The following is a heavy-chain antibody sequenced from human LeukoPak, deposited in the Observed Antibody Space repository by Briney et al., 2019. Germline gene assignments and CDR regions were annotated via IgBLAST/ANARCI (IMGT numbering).Heavy chain of an antibody. D-gene: IGHD2-15*01. Sequence: PSETLSLTCTVPGASISDYYWSWIRQPPEKGLEWIGYIFYRGNTNYNPSLKSRVTMSLDTSKNQLSLRLTSVTAADTAVYYCARHPFATPFDHWGRGTLVTVSS. J-gene: IGHJ4*02. CDR3: ARHPFATPFDH. V-gene: IGHV4-59*08. CDR1: GASISDYY. CDR2: IFYRGNT.